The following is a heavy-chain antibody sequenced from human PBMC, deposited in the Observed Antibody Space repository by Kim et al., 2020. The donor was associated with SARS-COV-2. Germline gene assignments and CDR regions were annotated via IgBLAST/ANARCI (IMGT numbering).Heavy chain of an antibody. CDR3: AKKARTRCYNWVDP. V-gene: IGHV3-30*18. CDR1: GFTFSSYG. D-gene: IGHD3-10*02. CDR2: ISYDGSNK. J-gene: IGHJ5*02. Sequence: GGSLRLSCAASGFTFSSYGMHWVRQAPGKGLEWVAVISYDGSNKYYADSVKGRFTISRDNSKNTLYLQMNSLRAEDTAVYYCAKKARTRCYNWVDPWGQGTLGTVSS.